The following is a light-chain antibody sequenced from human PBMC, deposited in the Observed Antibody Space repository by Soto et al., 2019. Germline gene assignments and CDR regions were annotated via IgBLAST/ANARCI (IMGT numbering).Light chain of an antibody. CDR2: WAS. V-gene: IGKV4-1*01. J-gene: IGKJ1*01. CDR1: QSVLYSSNNKNY. Sequence: DIVMTQSPDSLAVSLGERATINCKSSQSVLYSSNNKNYLAWYLQKPGQPPKLLIYWASTRESGVPDRFSGSGSGTDFTLTISSLQAEDVAVYYCQQHYSHPGTFGQGTKVEIK. CDR3: QQHYSHPGT.